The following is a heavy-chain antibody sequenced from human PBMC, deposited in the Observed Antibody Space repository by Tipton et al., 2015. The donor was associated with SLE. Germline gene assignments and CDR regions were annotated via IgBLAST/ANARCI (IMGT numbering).Heavy chain of an antibody. CDR3: AKDRYYDFWSGPMDV. CDR2: ISWDGGST. D-gene: IGHD3-3*01. Sequence: SLRLSCAASGFIFDDNNMHWVRQAPGKGLEWVSLISWDGGSTYYADSVKGRFTISRENSKNSLYLQMNSLRTEDTALYYCAKDRYYDFWSGPMDVWGKGTTVTVSS. V-gene: IGHV3-43*01. J-gene: IGHJ6*04. CDR1: GFIFDDNN.